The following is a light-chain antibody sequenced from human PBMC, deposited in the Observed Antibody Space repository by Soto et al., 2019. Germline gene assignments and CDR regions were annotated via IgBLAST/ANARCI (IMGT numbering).Light chain of an antibody. V-gene: IGKV3-11*01. CDR1: QSVSSY. CDR3: QQRSNWRT. J-gene: IGKJ1*01. Sequence: EIVLTQSPATLSLSPGERATLSCRASQSVSSYLAWYQQKPGQAPRLLIYDASNRATVIPARFSGSGSGTDFTLTISRLEPEDFAVYYCQQRSNWRTFGQGTKVEIK. CDR2: DAS.